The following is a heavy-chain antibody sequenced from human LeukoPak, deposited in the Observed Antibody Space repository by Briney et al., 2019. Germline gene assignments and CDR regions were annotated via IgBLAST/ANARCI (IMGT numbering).Heavy chain of an antibody. J-gene: IGHJ4*02. CDR1: GGSISSYY. Sequence: PSETLSLTCTVSGGSISSYYWSWIRQPPGKGLEWIGYIYYSGSTNYNPSLKSRVTISVDTSKNQFSLKLSPVTAADTVVYYCARDSSYSSGWYPFDYWGQGTLVTVSS. D-gene: IGHD6-19*01. CDR2: IYYSGST. V-gene: IGHV4-59*01. CDR3: ARDSSYSSGWYPFDY.